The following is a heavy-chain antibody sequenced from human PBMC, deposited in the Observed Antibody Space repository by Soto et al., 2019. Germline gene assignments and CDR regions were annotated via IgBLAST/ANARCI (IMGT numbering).Heavy chain of an antibody. V-gene: IGHV4-4*02. J-gene: IGHJ6*02. CDR2: IDHNGVA. CDR3: ARMNRDYYYYGMDV. Sequence: LSLTCGVSGDSISSSKWWTWVRQTPEKGLEWIGKIDHNGVANYNPSLEGRVTISKDNSKNQIFLKVTSVTAADSAVYYCARMNRDYYYYGMDVWGQGATVTVSS. CDR1: GDSISSSKW.